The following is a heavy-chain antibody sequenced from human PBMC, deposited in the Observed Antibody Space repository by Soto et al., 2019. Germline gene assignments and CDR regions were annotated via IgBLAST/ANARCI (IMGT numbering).Heavy chain of an antibody. V-gene: IGHV3-7*03. CDR3: ASGGWETPI. D-gene: IGHD1-26*01. J-gene: IGHJ4*02. CDR1: GFSFSTYW. CDR2: IKPDGSDK. Sequence: EVQLVESGGGLVQPGGSLRLFCAASGFSFSTYWMSWVRQAPGKGLEWVATIKPDGSDKYYVDSVKGRFTISRDNAKKSLLLQMNSLTAEDTAVYYCASGGWETPIWGQGTLVTVSS.